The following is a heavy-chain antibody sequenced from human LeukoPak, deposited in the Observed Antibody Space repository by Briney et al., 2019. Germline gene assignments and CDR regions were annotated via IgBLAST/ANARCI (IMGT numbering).Heavy chain of an antibody. D-gene: IGHD1-1*01. CDR1: GFPFIEYS. J-gene: IGHJ4*02. V-gene: IGHV3-48*04. CDR2: IGISSGNT. CDR3: ARDHNYAFDN. Sequence: GGSLRLSCTASGFPFIEYSMNWVRQVPGKGLEWISYIGISSGNTKYADSVKGRFTISADNAKNSLYLQMNSLRVEDTAVYYCARDHNYAFDNWGQGTLVSVSS.